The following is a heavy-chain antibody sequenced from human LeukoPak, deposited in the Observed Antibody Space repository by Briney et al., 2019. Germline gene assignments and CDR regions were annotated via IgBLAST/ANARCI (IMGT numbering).Heavy chain of an antibody. CDR2: INHSGST. V-gene: IGHV4-34*01. CDR3: ARGEGIAAASYYYYYGMDV. Sequence: SETPSLTCTVSGGSISSYYWSWIRQPPGKGLEWIGEINHSGSTNYNPSLKSRVTISVDTSKNQFSLKLSSVTAADTAVYYCARGEGIAAASYYYYYGMDVWGQGTTVTVSS. D-gene: IGHD6-13*01. J-gene: IGHJ6*02. CDR1: GGSISSYY.